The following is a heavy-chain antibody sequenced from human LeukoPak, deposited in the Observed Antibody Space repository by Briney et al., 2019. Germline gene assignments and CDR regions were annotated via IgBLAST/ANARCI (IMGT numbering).Heavy chain of an antibody. CDR1: GFTFSSYE. J-gene: IGHJ4*02. D-gene: IGHD3-16*01. V-gene: IGHV3-48*03. Sequence: PGGSLRLSCAASGFTFSSYEMNRVRQAPGKGLEWVSYISSSGGTTFYADSVQGRFAISRDNAKNSLYLQMNSLRGEDTAVYYCAGDRWGSNYFDYWGQGTLVTVSS. CDR3: AGDRWGSNYFDY. CDR2: ISSSGGTT.